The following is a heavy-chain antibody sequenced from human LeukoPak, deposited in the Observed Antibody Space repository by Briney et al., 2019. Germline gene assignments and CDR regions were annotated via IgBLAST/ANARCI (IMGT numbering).Heavy chain of an antibody. CDR2: IYHSGST. V-gene: IGHV4-38-2*02. Sequence: TSETLSLTCTVSGYSISSGYYWGWIRQPPGKGLEWIGSIYHSGSTYYNPSLKSRVTISVDTSKNQFSLKLSSVTAADTAVYYCAGSVTMIVGGPDYWGQGTLVTVSS. J-gene: IGHJ4*02. D-gene: IGHD3-22*01. CDR1: GYSISSGYY. CDR3: AGSVTMIVGGPDY.